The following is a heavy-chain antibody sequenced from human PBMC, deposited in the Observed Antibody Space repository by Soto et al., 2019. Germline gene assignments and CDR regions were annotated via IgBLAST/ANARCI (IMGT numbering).Heavy chain of an antibody. V-gene: IGHV3-23*01. CDR1: GFTFSSCA. J-gene: IGHJ4*02. D-gene: IGHD4-17*01. CDR3: AKGRGSTVIRTFDY. CDR2: ISGSGGNT. Sequence: EVQLLESGGGLVQPGGSLRLSCAGSGFTFSSCAMSWVRQAPGKGLEWVSGISGSGGNTYYADSVKGRFTISRDNSKNTLYLQMNSLRAEDTAIYYCAKGRGSTVIRTFDYWGQGTLVTVSS.